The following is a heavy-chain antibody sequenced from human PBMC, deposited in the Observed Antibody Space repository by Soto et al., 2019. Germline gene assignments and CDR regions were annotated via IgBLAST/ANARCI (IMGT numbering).Heavy chain of an antibody. Sequence: KPSETLSLTCAVSGGSISSGGYSWSWIRQPPGKGLEWIGYIYHSGSTYYNPSLKSRVTISVDRSKNQFSLKLSSVTAADTAVYYCARGRYSKTYPRYPGQRPYNWFDPWGQGTLVTVSS. CDR3: ARGRYSKTYPRYPGQRPYNWFDP. J-gene: IGHJ5*02. D-gene: IGHD6-13*01. V-gene: IGHV4-30-2*01. CDR2: IYHSGST. CDR1: GGSISSGGYS.